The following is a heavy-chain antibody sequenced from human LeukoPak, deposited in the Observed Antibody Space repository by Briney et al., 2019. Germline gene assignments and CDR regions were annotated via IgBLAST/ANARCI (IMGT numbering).Heavy chain of an antibody. Sequence: SQTLSLTCTVSGGSISSYYWSWIRQPPGKGLAWTGYIYYSGSTNYNSSLKSRVTISVDTSKNQFSLKLSSVTAADTAVYYCARQKQLVRGWFDPWGQGTLVTVSS. D-gene: IGHD6-13*01. J-gene: IGHJ5*02. CDR3: ARQKQLVRGWFDP. CDR2: IYYSGST. V-gene: IGHV4-59*08. CDR1: GGSISSYY.